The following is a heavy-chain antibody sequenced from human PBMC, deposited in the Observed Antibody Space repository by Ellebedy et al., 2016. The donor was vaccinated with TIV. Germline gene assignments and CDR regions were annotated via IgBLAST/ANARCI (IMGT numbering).Heavy chain of an antibody. V-gene: IGHV3-7*04. D-gene: IGHD5-24*01. J-gene: IGHJ4*02. Sequence: GRFTISRDNAKNSLYLQMNSLRAEDTAVYFCARGEGWIDNWGQGTLVTVSS. CDR3: ARGEGWIDN.